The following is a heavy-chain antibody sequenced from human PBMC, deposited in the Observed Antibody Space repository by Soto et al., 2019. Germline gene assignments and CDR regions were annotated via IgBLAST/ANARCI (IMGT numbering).Heavy chain of an antibody. J-gene: IGHJ4*02. CDR3: ARRYSSGFDY. Sequence: SETLYLTLTVSGGSISRYYWSWIRQPPGKGLEWIGYIYYSGSTNYNPSLKSRVTISVDTSKNQFSLKLSSVTAADTAVYYCARRYSSGFDYWGQGTLVTVS. CDR2: IYYSGST. CDR1: GGSISRYY. V-gene: IGHV4-59*01. D-gene: IGHD6-19*01.